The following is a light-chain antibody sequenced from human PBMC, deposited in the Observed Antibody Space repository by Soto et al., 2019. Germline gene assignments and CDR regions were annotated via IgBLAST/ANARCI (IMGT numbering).Light chain of an antibody. CDR2: EVN. V-gene: IGLV2-23*02. Sequence: QSALTQPASVSGSPGQSITISCTGTSSDVGSCNCVSWYQQHPGKAPTLMIYEVNKRPSGISNRFSGSKSGNTASLTISGLQAEDEAGYYCCSSVGSPNWVFDGGTKLTVL. CDR3: CSSVGSPNWV. CDR1: SSDVGSCNC. J-gene: IGLJ3*02.